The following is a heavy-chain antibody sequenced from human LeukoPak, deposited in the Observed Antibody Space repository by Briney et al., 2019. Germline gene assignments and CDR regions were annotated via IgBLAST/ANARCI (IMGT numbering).Heavy chain of an antibody. D-gene: IGHD3-22*01. CDR1: GFTFSSYW. J-gene: IGHJ1*01. V-gene: IGHV3-74*01. CDR3: ARAPSEIGGYYPEYFRH. CDR2: IKSDGST. Sequence: GGSLSLSCAASGFTFSSYWMHWVRQAPGKGLVWVSRIKSDGSTNYADSVKGRFTISRDNAKNTVSLQLNSLRAEDTGVYYCARAPSEIGGYYPEYFRHWGRGTVVTVSS.